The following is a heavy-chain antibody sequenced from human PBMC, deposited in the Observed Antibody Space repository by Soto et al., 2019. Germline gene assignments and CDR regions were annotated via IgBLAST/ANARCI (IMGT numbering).Heavy chain of an antibody. D-gene: IGHD3-9*01. Sequence: QVQLVQSGAEVKKPGASVKVSCKASGYTFTSYDINWVRQATGQGLEWMGWMNPNSGNTGYAQKFQGRVTMTRNTSISTAYMELSSLRSEDTAVYYCARAVPYYDILTGYYYYYGMDVWGQGTTVTVSS. V-gene: IGHV1-8*01. CDR2: MNPNSGNT. CDR3: ARAVPYYDILTGYYYYYGMDV. J-gene: IGHJ6*02. CDR1: GYTFTSYD.